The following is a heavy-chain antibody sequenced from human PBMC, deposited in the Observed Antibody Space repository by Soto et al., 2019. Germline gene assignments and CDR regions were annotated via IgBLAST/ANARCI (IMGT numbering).Heavy chain of an antibody. D-gene: IGHD3-10*01. V-gene: IGHV4-39*02. CDR1: GGSISSSSSY. Sequence: SETLSLTCAVSGGSISSSSSYWSWIRQPPGKRLEWIGTISYSGNTFYNPSLNSRGTISADKPKSHFSLRLSSVTAADTAVYYCARRYSYGSGKYGVDLWGQGTTVTVSS. CDR3: ARRYSYGSGKYGVDL. CDR2: ISYSGNT. J-gene: IGHJ6*02.